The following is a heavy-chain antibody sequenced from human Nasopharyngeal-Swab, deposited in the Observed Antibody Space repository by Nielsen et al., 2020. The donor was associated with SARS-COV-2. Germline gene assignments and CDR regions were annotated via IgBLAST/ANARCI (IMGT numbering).Heavy chain of an antibody. V-gene: IGHV4-34*01. D-gene: IGHD6-19*01. Sequence: SQTLSLTCAVYGGSFSGYYWRWIRQPPGKGLEWIGEINHSGSNNYNPSLKSRVTISVDTSTNQFSLKLSSVTAADTAVYYCARGSYRGAVAGKGRGMDVWGKGTTVTVSS. CDR3: ARGSYRGAVAGKGRGMDV. CDR2: INHSGSN. CDR1: GGSFSGYY. J-gene: IGHJ6*04.